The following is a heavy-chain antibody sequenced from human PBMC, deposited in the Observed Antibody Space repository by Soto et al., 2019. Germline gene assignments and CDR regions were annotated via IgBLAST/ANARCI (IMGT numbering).Heavy chain of an antibody. CDR1: GFTFRRQA. CDR2: IWYHGIDK. Sequence: LRLSCAASGFTFRRQAMHWVRQAPGRGLEWVAVIWYHGIDKYYADSVKGRFTISRDNSKNTVYLQMNSLRGEDTAVYYCATGFLGLCTCGNCPLDSWRQVTLVTVSS. J-gene: IGHJ4*02. CDR3: ATGFLGLCTCGNCPLDS. D-gene: IGHD2-15*01. V-gene: IGHV3-33*01.